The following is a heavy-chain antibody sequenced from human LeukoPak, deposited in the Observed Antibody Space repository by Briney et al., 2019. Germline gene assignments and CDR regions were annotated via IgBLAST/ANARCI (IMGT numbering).Heavy chain of an antibody. CDR1: ESTFSKFW. Sequence: GGSLRLSCAASESTFSKFWMHWVRQAPGKGLVWVSGINRDGSTTTYADSVKGRFTISRDNSKNTLYLQMNSLRAEDTAVYYCAKDSSGYSNYWGQGTLVTVSS. CDR3: AKDSSGYSNY. V-gene: IGHV3-74*03. D-gene: IGHD3-22*01. CDR2: INRDGSTT. J-gene: IGHJ4*02.